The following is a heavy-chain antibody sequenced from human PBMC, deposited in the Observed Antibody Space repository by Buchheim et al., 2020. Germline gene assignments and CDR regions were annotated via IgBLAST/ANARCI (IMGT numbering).Heavy chain of an antibody. CDR3: ARSPFYDFLTGYYDS. CDR1: GFTFRDYA. J-gene: IGHJ4*02. D-gene: IGHD3-9*01. Sequence: EVQLLESGGGLVQPGGPLTLSCAASGFTFRDYAMSWVRQAPGMGLELVSGIVGTGVRTYYADSVRGRFTISRDNSNNIVFLQMGSLRAEDTALYYCARSPFYDFLTGYYDSWGQGTL. CDR2: IVGTGVRT. V-gene: IGHV3-23*01.